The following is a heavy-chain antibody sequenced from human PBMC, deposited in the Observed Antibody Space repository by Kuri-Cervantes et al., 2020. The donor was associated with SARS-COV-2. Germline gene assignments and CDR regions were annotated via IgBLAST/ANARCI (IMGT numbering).Heavy chain of an antibody. D-gene: IGHD3-22*01. CDR2: ISANNGNT. J-gene: IGHJ4*02. V-gene: IGHV1-18*01. CDR1: GGTFSSYG. Sequence: ASVKVSCKASGGTFSSYGISWVRQAPGQGLEWMGWISANNGNTNYAQKLQGRVTMTTDTSTSTAYMELKSLRSDDTAVYYCARDRDYYDSGGYWGQGTLVTVSS. CDR3: ARDRDYYDSGGY.